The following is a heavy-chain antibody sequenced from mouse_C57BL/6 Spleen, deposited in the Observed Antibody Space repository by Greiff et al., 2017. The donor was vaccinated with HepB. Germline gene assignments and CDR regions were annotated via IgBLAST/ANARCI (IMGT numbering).Heavy chain of an antibody. D-gene: IGHD1-1*01. V-gene: IGHV1-82*01. CDR1: GYAFSSSW. CDR3: ARSGVITTVVDYYAMDY. CDR2: IYPGDGDT. J-gene: IGHJ4*01. Sequence: VMLVESGPELVKPGASVKISCKASGYAFSSSWMNWVKQRPGKGLEWIGRIYPGDGDTNYNGKFKGKATLTADKSSSTAYMQLSSLTSEDSAVYFCARSGVITTVVDYYAMDYWGQGTSVTVSS.